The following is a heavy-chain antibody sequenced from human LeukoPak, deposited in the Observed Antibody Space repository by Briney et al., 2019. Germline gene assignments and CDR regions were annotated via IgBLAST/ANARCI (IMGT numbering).Heavy chain of an antibody. D-gene: IGHD3-9*01. CDR2: MNPNSGNT. CDR1: GYTFTSYD. J-gene: IGHJ3*02. Sequence: GASVKVSCKASGYTFTSYDINWVRQATGQGLEWMGWMNPNSGNTGYAQKFQGRVTMTRDTSISTAYMELSRLRSDDTAVYYCAREETPRYSCAFDIWGQGTMVTVSS. V-gene: IGHV1-8*01. CDR3: AREETPRYSCAFDI.